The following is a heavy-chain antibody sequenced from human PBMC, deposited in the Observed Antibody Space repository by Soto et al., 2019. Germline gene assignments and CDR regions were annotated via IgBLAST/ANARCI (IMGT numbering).Heavy chain of an antibody. V-gene: IGHV1-2*04. Sequence: SYAFGVGFTGSYIWCVRQDPPQGLEWMGWINPNSGGTNYAPKFHGWVTMTRDTSISPASRELSRLRAAATAVYYCGRQDDGSVFDIWGHRATVTVS. CDR1: GVGFTGSY. CDR3: GRQDDGSVFDI. D-gene: IGHD2-15*01. J-gene: IGHJ3*02. CDR2: INPNSGGT.